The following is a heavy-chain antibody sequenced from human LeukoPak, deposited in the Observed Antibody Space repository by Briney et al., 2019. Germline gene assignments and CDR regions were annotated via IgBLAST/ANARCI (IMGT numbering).Heavy chain of an antibody. CDR2: IHPRGGST. CDR3: ARVGLTMVRGVTPVNWFDP. Sequence: GASVKVSCKASGYTFTNYYVHWVRQAPGQGLEWMAIIHPRGGSTTCAQKFQGRVTMTRDTSISTAYMELSRLRSDDTAVYYCARVGLTMVRGVTPVNWFDPWGQGTLVTVSS. CDR1: GYTFTNYY. D-gene: IGHD3-10*01. V-gene: IGHV1-46*01. J-gene: IGHJ5*02.